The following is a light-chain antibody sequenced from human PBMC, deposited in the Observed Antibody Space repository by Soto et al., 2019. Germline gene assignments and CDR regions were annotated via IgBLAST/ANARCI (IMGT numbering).Light chain of an antibody. CDR3: FSFTTTSTHV. Sequence: QSALIQPRSVSGSPGQSVTISCSGITSYVGTYIYVSWYQHHPGKAPRFLIYDVSKRPSGVSNRFSGSKSGNTAYLTISGLQVEDEAEYFCFSFTTTSTHVFGTGTKLTVL. CDR1: TSYVGTYIY. CDR2: DVS. J-gene: IGLJ1*01. V-gene: IGLV2-11*01.